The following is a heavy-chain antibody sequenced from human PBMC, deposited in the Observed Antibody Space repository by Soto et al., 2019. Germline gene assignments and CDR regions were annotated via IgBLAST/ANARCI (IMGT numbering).Heavy chain of an antibody. CDR1: GFTFSSYA. CDR2: ISGSGGST. D-gene: IGHD3-3*01. J-gene: IGHJ4*02. CDR3: AKDGGYDFWSGYYHLTVDFDY. V-gene: IGHV3-23*01. Sequence: GGSLRLSCAASGFTFSSYAMSWVRQAPGKGLEWVSAISGSGGSTYYADSVKGRLTISRDNSKNTLYLQMNSLRAEDTAVYYCAKDGGYDFWSGYYHLTVDFDYWGQGTLVTVSS.